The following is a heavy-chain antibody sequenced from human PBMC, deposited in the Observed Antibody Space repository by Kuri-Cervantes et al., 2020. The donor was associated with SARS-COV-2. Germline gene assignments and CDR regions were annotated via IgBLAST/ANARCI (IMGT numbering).Heavy chain of an antibody. CDR3: ATSGKEEWELLGFDY. CDR2: IYPGDSDT. J-gene: IGHJ4*02. CDR1: GYSFTSYW. Sequence: GGSLRLSCKGSGYSFTSYWIGWVHQMPGKGLEWMGIIYPGDSDTRYSPSFQGQVTISADKSISTAYLQWSSLKASDTAMYYCATSGKEEWELLGFDYWGQGTLVTVSS. V-gene: IGHV5-51*07. D-gene: IGHD1-26*01.